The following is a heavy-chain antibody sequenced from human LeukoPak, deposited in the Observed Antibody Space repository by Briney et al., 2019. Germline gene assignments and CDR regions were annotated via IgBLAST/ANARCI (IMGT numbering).Heavy chain of an antibody. CDR3: ARAGITLGGVSRY. J-gene: IGHJ4*02. CDR2: ISSSSSYI. Sequence: GGSLRLSCAASGFTFSSYSMNWVRQAPGKGLEWVSSISSSSSYIYYADSVKGRFTISRDNAKNSLYLQMNSLRAEDTAVYYCARAGITLGGVSRYWGQGTLVTVSS. V-gene: IGHV3-21*01. CDR1: GFTFSSYS. D-gene: IGHD3-16*01.